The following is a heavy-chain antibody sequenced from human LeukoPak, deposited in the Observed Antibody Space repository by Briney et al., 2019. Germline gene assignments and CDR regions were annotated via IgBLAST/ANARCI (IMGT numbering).Heavy chain of an antibody. CDR2: IYSGGST. CDR3: AKDTYPGIAAAGTFDP. CDR1: GFTVSSNY. V-gene: IGHV3-53*01. D-gene: IGHD6-13*01. J-gene: IGHJ5*02. Sequence: GGSLRLSCAASGFTVSSNYMSWVRQAPGKGLEWVSVIYSGGSTYYADSVKGRFTISRDNSKNTLYLQMNSLRAEDTAVYYCAKDTYPGIAAAGTFDPWGQGTLVTVSS.